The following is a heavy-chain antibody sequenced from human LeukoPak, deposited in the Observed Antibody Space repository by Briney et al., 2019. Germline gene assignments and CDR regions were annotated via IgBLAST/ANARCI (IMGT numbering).Heavy chain of an antibody. CDR1: GFTFSSYA. D-gene: IGHD3-9*01. V-gene: IGHV3-23*01. CDR2: ISGSGGST. J-gene: IGHJ6*03. CDR3: AARYSNYYYYYMDV. Sequence: PGGSLRLPCAASGFTFSSYAMSWVRQAPGKGLEWVSAISGSGGSTYYADSVKGRFTISRDNSKNTLYLQMNSLRAEDTAVYYCAARYSNYYYYYMDVWGKGTTVTVSS.